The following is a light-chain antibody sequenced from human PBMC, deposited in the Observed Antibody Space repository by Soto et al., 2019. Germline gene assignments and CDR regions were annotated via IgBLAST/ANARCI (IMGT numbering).Light chain of an antibody. CDR1: QSVSNNY. CDR3: QQYGSSPGT. V-gene: IGKV3-20*01. Sequence: EIVLTQSPGTLSLSPGERATLSCRASQSVSNNYLAWYQQKPGQAPRLLIYGASTRATGIPDRFSGSGSGTDFTLSISRLEPEDFAVYYCQQYGSSPGTLGQGTKVDIK. CDR2: GAS. J-gene: IGKJ1*01.